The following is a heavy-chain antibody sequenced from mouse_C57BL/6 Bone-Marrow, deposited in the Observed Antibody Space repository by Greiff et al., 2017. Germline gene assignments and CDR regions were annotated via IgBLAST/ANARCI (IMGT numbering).Heavy chain of an antibody. Sequence: QVVESGGGLVKPGGSLKLSCAASGFTFSSYAMSWVRQTPEKRLEWVATISDGGSYTYYPDNVKGRFTISRDNAKNNLYLQMSHLKSEDTAMYYCAREREYYGYFDYWGQGTTLTVSS. D-gene: IGHD1-1*01. CDR1: GFTFSSYA. CDR2: ISDGGSYT. CDR3: AREREYYGYFDY. J-gene: IGHJ2*01. V-gene: IGHV5-4*01.